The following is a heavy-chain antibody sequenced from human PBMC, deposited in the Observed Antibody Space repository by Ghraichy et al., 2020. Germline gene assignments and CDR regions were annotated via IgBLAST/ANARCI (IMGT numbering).Heavy chain of an antibody. CDR2: IGTAGDT. CDR1: GFTFSSYD. CDR3: ARESSGWPKTNYGMDV. V-gene: IGHV3-13*01. Sequence: GESLNISCAASGFTFSSYDMHWVSQATGKGLEWVSAIGTAGDTYYPGSVKGRFTISRENAKNSLYLQMNSLRAGDTAVYYCARESSGWPKTNYGMDVWGQGTTVTVSS. J-gene: IGHJ6*02. D-gene: IGHD6-19*01.